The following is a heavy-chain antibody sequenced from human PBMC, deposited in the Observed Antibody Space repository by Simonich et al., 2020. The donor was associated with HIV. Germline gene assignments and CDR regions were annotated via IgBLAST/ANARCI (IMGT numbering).Heavy chain of an antibody. D-gene: IGHD5-18*01. Sequence: QVQLVQSGAEMKKPGASVKVSCKASGYTFSTYGINWVRQAPGQGLEWMGWISPYNGNTNYAQKLQGRVTMTTDTSTSTAYMELRSLRSDDTAVYYCARGGPMGINLWFVYWGQGTLVTVSS. J-gene: IGHJ4*02. CDR3: ARGGPMGINLWFVY. CDR1: GYTFSTYG. CDR2: ISPYNGNT. V-gene: IGHV1-18*01.